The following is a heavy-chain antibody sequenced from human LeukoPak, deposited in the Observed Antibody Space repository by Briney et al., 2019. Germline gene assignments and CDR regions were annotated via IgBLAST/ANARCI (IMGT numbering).Heavy chain of an antibody. Sequence: SETLSLTCTVCGGSISSYYWSWIRQPPGNGLEWIGYIYYSGSTNYNPSLKSRVTISVDTSKNQFSLKLSSVTAADTAVYYCARGSSGWYSDYYYGMDVWGQGTTVTVSS. J-gene: IGHJ6*02. CDR3: ARGSSGWYSDYYYGMDV. V-gene: IGHV4-59*01. D-gene: IGHD6-19*01. CDR2: IYYSGST. CDR1: GGSISSYY.